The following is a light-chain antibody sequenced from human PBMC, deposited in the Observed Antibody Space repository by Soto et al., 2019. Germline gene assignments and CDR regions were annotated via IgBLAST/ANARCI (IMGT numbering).Light chain of an antibody. CDR3: QQYYNKVT. V-gene: IGKV4-1*01. J-gene: IGKJ5*01. CDR2: WAS. Sequence: DIVMTQSPDSLAVPLGERATINCKSSQSVLYSSNNKNYLAWYQQKPGQPPKLLIYWASTRESGVPDRFSGSGSETDFTLTISSLQAEDVAVYYCQQYYNKVTFGQGTLLEIK. CDR1: QSVLYSSNNKNY.